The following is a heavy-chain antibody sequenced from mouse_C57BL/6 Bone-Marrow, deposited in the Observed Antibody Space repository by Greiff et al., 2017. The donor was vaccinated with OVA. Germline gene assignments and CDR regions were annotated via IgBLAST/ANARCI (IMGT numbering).Heavy chain of an antibody. J-gene: IGHJ2*01. D-gene: IGHD1-1*01. CDR1: GYTFTSYW. Sequence: QVQLQQSGAELAKPGASVKLSCKASGYTFTSYWMHWVKQRPGQGLEWIGYINPSSGYTKYNQKFKDKATLTADKSSSTAYMQLSSLTYEDSAVYYCARNGAYYYGSSPLYYFDYWGQGTTLTVSS. CDR3: ARNGAYYYGSSPLYYFDY. CDR2: INPSSGYT. V-gene: IGHV1-7*01.